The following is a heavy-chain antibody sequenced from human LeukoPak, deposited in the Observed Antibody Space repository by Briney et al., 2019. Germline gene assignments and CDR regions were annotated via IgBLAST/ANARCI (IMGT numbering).Heavy chain of an antibody. V-gene: IGHV3-66*01. D-gene: IGHD1-26*01. CDR2: IYSGGST. CDR3: ARVLSGSYYVY. J-gene: IGHJ4*02. CDR1: GFTVSSNY. Sequence: GGSLRLSCAASGFTVSSNYMSWVRQAPGKGLEWVSVIYSGGSTYYADSVKGRFTISRDNSKNTLYLQMNRLRAEDTAVYYCARVLSGSYYVYWGQGTLVTVSS.